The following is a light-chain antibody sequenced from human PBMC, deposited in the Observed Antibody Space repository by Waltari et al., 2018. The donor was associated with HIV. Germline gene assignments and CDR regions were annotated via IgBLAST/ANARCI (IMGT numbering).Light chain of an antibody. CDR2: SNN. V-gene: IGLV1-44*01. CDR1: SSNIGSNT. J-gene: IGLJ2*01. Sequence: TISCSGSSSNIGSNTVNWCQQLPGTAPKLLIYSNNQRPSGVPDRFPGSKSGTSASLAISGFQSEDEADYYCAAWDDSLNGVVFGGGTKLTVL. CDR3: AAWDDSLNGVV.